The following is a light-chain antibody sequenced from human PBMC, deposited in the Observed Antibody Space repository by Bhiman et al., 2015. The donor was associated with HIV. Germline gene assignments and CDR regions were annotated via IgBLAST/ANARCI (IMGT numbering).Light chain of an antibody. V-gene: IGLV3-19*01. J-gene: IGLJ3*02. Sequence: SSELTQDPAVSVALGQTVRITCQGDSLRSYYASWYQQTPGQAPVLVIYGQNNRPSGIPDRFSGSSSGNXASLTITGAQAEDEADYYCNSRDTSGNHWVFGGGTKLTVL. CDR3: NSRDTSGNHWV. CDR2: GQN. CDR1: SLRSYY.